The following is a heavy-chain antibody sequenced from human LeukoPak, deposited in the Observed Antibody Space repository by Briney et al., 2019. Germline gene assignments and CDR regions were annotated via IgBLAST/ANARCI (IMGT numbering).Heavy chain of an antibody. J-gene: IGHJ3*02. D-gene: IGHD4-23*01. CDR2: ISAYNGNT. CDR1: GYTFTSYG. Sequence: ASAKVSCKASGYTFTSYGISWVRQAPGQGLEWMGWISAYNGNTNYAQKLQGRVTMTTDTSTSTAYMELRSLRADDTAVYYCARVYGGNDAFDIWGQGTMVTVSS. V-gene: IGHV1-18*01. CDR3: ARVYGGNDAFDI.